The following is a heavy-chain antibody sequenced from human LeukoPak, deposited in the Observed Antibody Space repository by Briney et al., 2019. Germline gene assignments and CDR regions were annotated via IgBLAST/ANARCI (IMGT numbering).Heavy chain of an antibody. CDR1: GGSFSGYY. J-gene: IGHJ4*02. CDR3: ARGRPPEGY. V-gene: IGHV4-34*01. D-gene: IGHD6-6*01. Sequence: SETLSLTCAVYGGSFSGYYWSWIRQPPGKGLEWIGEINHSGSTNYNPSLKGRVTISVDTSKNQFSLKLSSVTAADTAVYYCARGRPPEGYWGQGTLVTVSS. CDR2: INHSGST.